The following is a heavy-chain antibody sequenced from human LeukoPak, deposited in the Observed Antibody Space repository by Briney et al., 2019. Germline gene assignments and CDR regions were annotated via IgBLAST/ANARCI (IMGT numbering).Heavy chain of an antibody. D-gene: IGHD1-20*01. CDR3: ATEGLGHNWTSGVGDTFDI. CDR2: IYNGGGT. Sequence: GGSLRLSCAASGVTVSSNYMSWVRQAPGKGLEWVSVIYNGGGTYYADSVKGRVTISRHNSKNTLYLQMNSLSSEDTAVYYCATEGLGHNWTSGVGDTFDIWGQGTMVTVSS. J-gene: IGHJ3*02. V-gene: IGHV3-53*04. CDR1: GVTVSSNY.